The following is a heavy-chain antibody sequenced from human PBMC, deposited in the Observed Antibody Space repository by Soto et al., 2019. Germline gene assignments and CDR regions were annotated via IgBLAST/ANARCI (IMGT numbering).Heavy chain of an antibody. CDR3: AKGHRDDLVGATTGGWYFDL. Sequence: QVQLVESGGGVVQPGRSLRLSCAASGFTFRTYGMHWVRQAPGKGLEWVAVISYDGSNKYYVDSVKGRFTISRDNSKNTLYLQMSSLRAEDTAVYYCAKGHRDDLVGATTGGWYFDLWGRGTLVTVSS. D-gene: IGHD1-26*01. J-gene: IGHJ2*01. CDR2: ISYDGSNK. CDR1: GFTFRTYG. V-gene: IGHV3-30*18.